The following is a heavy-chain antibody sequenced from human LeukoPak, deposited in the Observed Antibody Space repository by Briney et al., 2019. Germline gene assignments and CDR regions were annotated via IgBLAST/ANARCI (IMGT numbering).Heavy chain of an antibody. Sequence: GGSLRLSCAASGFTFRTYSMNGVGKPPGKGRGGVQYISSISSTIYYAASVKGRFTISRDNAKNSLYLQMNSLRAEDTAVYYCASLTRDKTDYVWGSYRIFDYWGQGTLVTVSS. CDR3: ASLTRDKTDYVWGSYRIFDY. V-gene: IGHV3-48*01. CDR2: ISSISSTI. CDR1: GFTFRTYS. D-gene: IGHD3-16*02. J-gene: IGHJ4*02.